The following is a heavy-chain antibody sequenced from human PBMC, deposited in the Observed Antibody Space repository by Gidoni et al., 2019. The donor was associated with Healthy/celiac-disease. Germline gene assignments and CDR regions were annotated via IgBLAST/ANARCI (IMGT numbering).Heavy chain of an antibody. J-gene: IGHJ6*03. CDR3: SRRYSSSWYDYYYYYYMDV. D-gene: IGHD6-13*01. CDR1: GFPFSSYW. V-gene: IGHV3-7*01. CDR2: IKQDGSEK. Sequence: EVQLVESGGGLVQPGGSLSLSCAASGFPFSSYWMRWVRQAPGKGLECVANIKQDGSEKYYVDSVKVRFTISRDNAKNSLYLQMNSLRAEDTAVYYCSRRYSSSWYDYYYYYYMDVWGKGTTVTVSS.